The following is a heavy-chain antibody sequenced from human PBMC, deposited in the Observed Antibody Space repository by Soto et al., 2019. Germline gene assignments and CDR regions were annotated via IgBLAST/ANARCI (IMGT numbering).Heavy chain of an antibody. CDR2: ISGSGGST. CDR1: GFTFSSYA. Sequence: EVQLLESGGGLVQPGGSLTLSCAASGFTFSSYAMSWVRQAPAQVLQWVSGISGSGGSTYYADSVKGRFTISRDSSKNTLYLQMDSLRVEDTAVYYCAKKTDSSSPWGALDIWGQGTMVSV. J-gene: IGHJ3*02. CDR3: AKKTDSSSPWGALDI. D-gene: IGHD6-19*01. V-gene: IGHV3-23*01.